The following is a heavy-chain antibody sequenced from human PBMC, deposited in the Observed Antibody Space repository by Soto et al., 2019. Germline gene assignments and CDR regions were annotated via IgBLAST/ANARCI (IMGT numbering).Heavy chain of an antibody. J-gene: IGHJ4*02. CDR2: INPSGDTT. V-gene: IGHV1-46*01. CDR1: GYTFTSYY. CDR3: AREASSFDY. Sequence: QVQLVQSGAEVKKPGASVKVSCKASGYTFTSYYMHWVRQAPGQGLEWMGVINPSGDTTTYAQRFQGRVTMTRDTSTSTVYMELSSLRFEDTAVYYCAREASSFDYWGQGTLVTVSS.